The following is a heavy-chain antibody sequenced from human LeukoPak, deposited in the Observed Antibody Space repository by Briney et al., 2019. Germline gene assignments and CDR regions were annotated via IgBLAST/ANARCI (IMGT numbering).Heavy chain of an antibody. CDR2: ISAYNGNT. V-gene: IGHV1-18*01. CDR3: ARDTACYGSGSYYNPTW. CDR1: GYTFTSYG. D-gene: IGHD3-10*01. J-gene: IGHJ4*02. Sequence: ASVKVSCKASGYTFTSYGISWVRQAPGQGLEWMGWISAYNGNTNYAQKLQGRVTMTTDTSTSTAYMELRSLRSDDTAVYYCARDTACYGSGSYYNPTWWGQGTLVTVSS.